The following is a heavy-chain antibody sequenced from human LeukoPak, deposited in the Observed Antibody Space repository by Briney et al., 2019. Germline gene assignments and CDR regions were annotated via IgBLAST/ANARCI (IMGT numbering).Heavy chain of an antibody. CDR2: ISTYNGKT. V-gene: IGHV1-18*03. Sequence: GASVKVSCKASGYIFTNYGISWVRQAPGQGLEWMGWISTYNGKTNYAQKLQGRVTMTIDTSTSTAYMELRSLRSDDMAVYYCARDWVTAMGTFDYWGQGTLVTVSS. CDR1: GYIFTNYG. D-gene: IGHD5-18*01. CDR3: ARDWVTAMGTFDY. J-gene: IGHJ4*02.